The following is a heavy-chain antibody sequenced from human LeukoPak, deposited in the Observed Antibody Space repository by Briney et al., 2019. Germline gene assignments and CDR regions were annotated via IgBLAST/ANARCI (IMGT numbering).Heavy chain of an antibody. CDR2: IYTNGDT. CDR1: GGSVSSYH. Sequence: PSETLSLTCTVSGGSVSSYHWSWVRQTAGKGLEWIGRIYTNGDTNNNPSLKSRVTMSLDPSKNQFSLKLSSVTAADTAVYYCARDSPALGYCSSTSCWADNWFDPWGQGTLVTVSS. D-gene: IGHD2-2*01. V-gene: IGHV4-4*07. CDR3: ARDSPALGYCSSTSCWADNWFDP. J-gene: IGHJ5*02.